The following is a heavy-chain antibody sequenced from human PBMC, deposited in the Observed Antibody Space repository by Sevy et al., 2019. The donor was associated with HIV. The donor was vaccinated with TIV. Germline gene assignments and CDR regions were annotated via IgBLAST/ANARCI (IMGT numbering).Heavy chain of an antibody. CDR2: TYYRSKFYN. V-gene: IGHV6-1*01. J-gene: IGHJ4*02. D-gene: IGHD2-15*01. CDR3: ARGGRCSGVTCYPFDH. CDR1: GDSVSRSDAA. Sequence: SQTLSLTCAISGDSVSRSDAAWNWIRQSPSRGLEWLGRTYYRSKFYNDYASSVQSRLTIYADTSKNQLSLRLNSVTPGDTAVYYCARGGRCSGVTCYPFDHWGQGSLVTVSS.